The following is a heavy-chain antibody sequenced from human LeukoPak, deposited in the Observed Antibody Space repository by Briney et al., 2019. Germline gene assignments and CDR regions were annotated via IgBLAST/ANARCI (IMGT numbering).Heavy chain of an antibody. D-gene: IGHD6-13*01. V-gene: IGHV1-24*01. CDR2: IIPITGTT. CDR3: ARDRAAAGEYYFDY. CDR1: GYTLTELS. J-gene: IGHJ4*02. Sequence: ASVKVSCKVSGYTLTELSMHWVRQAPGKGLEWMGGIIPITGTTNYAQKFQGRVTITTGESTNTVYMELSSLGSEDTAMYYCARDRAAAGEYYFDYWGQGSLVTVS.